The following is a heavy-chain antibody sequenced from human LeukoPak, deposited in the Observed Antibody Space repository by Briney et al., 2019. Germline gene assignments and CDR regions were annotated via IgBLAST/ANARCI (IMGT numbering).Heavy chain of an antibody. CDR3: ARVARRYYYDSSGYYYFDY. J-gene: IGHJ4*02. CDR1: GYTFTSYG. CDR2: ISAYNGNT. V-gene: IGHV1-18*01. D-gene: IGHD3-22*01. Sequence: ASVKVSCKASGYTFTSYGISWVRQAPGQGLEWMGWISAYNGNTNYAQKLQGRVTMTTDTSTSTAYMELSRLRSDDTAVYYCARVARRYYYDSSGYYYFDYWGQGTLVTVSS.